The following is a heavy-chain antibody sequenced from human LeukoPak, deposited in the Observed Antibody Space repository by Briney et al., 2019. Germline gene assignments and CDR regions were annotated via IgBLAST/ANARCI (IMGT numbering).Heavy chain of an antibody. V-gene: IGHV4-4*02. CDR1: GGSISSSNW. J-gene: IGHJ4*02. Sequence: SETLSLTCAVSGGSISSSNWWSWVRQPPGKGLEWIGEIYHSGSTNYNPSLKSRVTISVDTSKNQFSLKLSSVTAADTAVYYCARDRRVLTGYFPSYYFDYWGQGTLVTVSS. CDR3: ARDRRVLTGYFPSYYFDY. D-gene: IGHD3-9*01. CDR2: IYHSGST.